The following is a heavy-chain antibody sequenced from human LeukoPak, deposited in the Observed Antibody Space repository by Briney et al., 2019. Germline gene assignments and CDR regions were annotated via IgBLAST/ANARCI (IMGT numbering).Heavy chain of an antibody. J-gene: IGHJ4*02. Sequence: GGSLRLSCAASGFTVSSNYMSWVRQAPGKGLEWVSIIYSGGNTYYADSVKGRFTVSRDNSKNTLFLQMNSLRAEDTAVYYCVRGSSRYFFDSWGQGTLVTVSS. CDR2: IYSGGNT. CDR3: VRGSSRYFFDS. V-gene: IGHV3-53*01. CDR1: GFTVSSNY. D-gene: IGHD6-6*01.